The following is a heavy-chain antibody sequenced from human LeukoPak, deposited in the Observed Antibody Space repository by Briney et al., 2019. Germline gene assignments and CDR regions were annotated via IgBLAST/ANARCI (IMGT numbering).Heavy chain of an antibody. CDR1: GYTFTGYY. D-gene: IGHD3-9*01. V-gene: IGHV1-2*02. Sequence: ASVKVSCKASGYTFTGYYMHWVRQAPGQGLEWMGWINPNSGGTNYAQKFQGGVTMTRDTSISTAYMELSRLRSDDTAVYYCAREAYDLLTGANWFDPWGQGTLVTVSS. J-gene: IGHJ5*02. CDR3: AREAYDLLTGANWFDP. CDR2: INPNSGGT.